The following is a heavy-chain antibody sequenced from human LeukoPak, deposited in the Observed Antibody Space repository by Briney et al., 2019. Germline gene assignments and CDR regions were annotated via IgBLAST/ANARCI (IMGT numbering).Heavy chain of an antibody. D-gene: IGHD6-19*01. Sequence: GGSLRLSRAVSGLTFGSYNMNWVRQAPGKGLEWVSYISNSGSMIYYADSVKGRFTLSRDNAKNSLYLQMNSLRDEDTAVYYCARGPISGWSADYWGQGTLVTVSS. V-gene: IGHV3-48*02. CDR2: ISNSGSMI. J-gene: IGHJ4*02. CDR1: GLTFGSYN. CDR3: ARGPISGWSADY.